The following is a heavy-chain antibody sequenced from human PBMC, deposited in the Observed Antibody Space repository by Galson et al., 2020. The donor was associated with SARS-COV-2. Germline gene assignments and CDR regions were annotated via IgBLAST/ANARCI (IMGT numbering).Heavy chain of an antibody. CDR3: AIARDYIAVVLVY. Sequence: AISCVRQATKQGHEWMGRIVPVVDITIYAQKFQRRVTITTDKAKSTAYMELRRLRSDDTAVYFFAIARDYIAVVLVYWGHGPLVTVSS. V-gene: IGHV1-69*04. J-gene: IGHJ4*01. CDR2: IVPVVDIT. D-gene: IGHD6-19*01. CDR1: A.